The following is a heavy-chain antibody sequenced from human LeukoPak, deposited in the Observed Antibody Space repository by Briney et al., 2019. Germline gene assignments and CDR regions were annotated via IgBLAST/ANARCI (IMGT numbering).Heavy chain of an antibody. CDR1: GFTFTGYY. CDR2: INLNSGGT. D-gene: IGHD2-2*01. Sequence: ASVKVSCKTSGFTFTGYYVHWVRQAPGQGLEWMGWINLNSGGTTYAQNFQGRVTMTRDTSISTAYMELSRLRSDDTAVYFCAKDAVTVAMPYFDFWGQGTLVTVSS. CDR3: AKDAVTVAMPYFDF. V-gene: IGHV1-2*02. J-gene: IGHJ4*02.